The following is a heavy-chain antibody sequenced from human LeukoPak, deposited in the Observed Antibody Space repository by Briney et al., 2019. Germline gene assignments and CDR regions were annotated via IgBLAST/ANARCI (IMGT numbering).Heavy chain of an antibody. D-gene: IGHD2-2*01. Sequence: GGSLRLSCAASGFTFSSYAMTWVRQAPGKGLEXVXATGSTGVSTFYADSVKGRFTVSRDNSKNTLSLQMNSLRAEDTAVYYCAKDPGVVPAHYFDYWGQGILVTVSS. J-gene: IGHJ4*02. CDR3: AKDPGVVPAHYFDY. CDR1: GFTFSSYA. V-gene: IGHV3-23*01. CDR2: TGSTGVST.